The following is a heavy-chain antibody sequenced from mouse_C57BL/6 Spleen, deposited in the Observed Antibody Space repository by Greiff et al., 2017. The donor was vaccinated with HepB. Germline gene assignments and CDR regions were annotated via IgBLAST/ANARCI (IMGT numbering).Heavy chain of an antibody. D-gene: IGHD2-5*01. V-gene: IGHV1-81*01. J-gene: IGHJ2*01. Sequence: QVQLKESGAELARPGASVKLSCKASGYTFTSYGISWVKQRTGQGLEWIGEIYPRSGNTYYNEKFKGKATLTADKSSSTAYMELRSLTSEDSAVYFCARWRDYSNSCFDYWGQGTTLTVSS. CDR2: IYPRSGNT. CDR1: GYTFTSYG. CDR3: ARWRDYSNSCFDY.